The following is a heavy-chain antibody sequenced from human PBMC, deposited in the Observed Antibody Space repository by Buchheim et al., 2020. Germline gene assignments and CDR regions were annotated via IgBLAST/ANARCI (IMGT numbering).Heavy chain of an antibody. Sequence: EVQLVESGGGLVQPGGSLRLSCAASGFTFSSYSMNWVRQAPGKGLECVSYISSSSITIYYADSVKGRFTISRDNAKNSLYLQMNSLRAEDTAVYYCAREVIAHYYGSVYGMDVWGQGTT. CDR2: ISSSSITI. V-gene: IGHV3-48*01. CDR3: AREVIAHYYGSVYGMDV. CDR1: GFTFSSYS. D-gene: IGHD3-10*01. J-gene: IGHJ6*02.